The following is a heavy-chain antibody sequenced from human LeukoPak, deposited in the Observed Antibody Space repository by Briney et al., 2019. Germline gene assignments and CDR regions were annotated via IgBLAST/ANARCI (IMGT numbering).Heavy chain of an antibody. CDR2: ISAYNGNT. J-gene: IGHJ6*03. D-gene: IGHD6-13*01. Sequence: GSVKVSCKASGGTFSSYAISWVRQAPGQGLEWMGWISAYNGNTNYPQKLQGRVTMTTDTSTNTAYMDLRSLRSDDTAVYYCARAIASTDSRYSYYYYMDVWGKGTTVTVSS. CDR1: GGTFSSYA. V-gene: IGHV1-18*01. CDR3: ARAIASTDSRYSYYYYMDV.